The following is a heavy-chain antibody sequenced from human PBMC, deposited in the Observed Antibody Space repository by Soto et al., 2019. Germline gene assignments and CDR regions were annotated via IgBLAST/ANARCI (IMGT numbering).Heavy chain of an antibody. CDR2: INPLSGIP. D-gene: IGHD2-2*01. Sequence: QVQLVQSGAEVKKPESSVKVSCKTSGGTFVRHVISWVRQAPGQGPEWMGKINPLSGIPNYAKKVQDRVTVNSDTASSTAYMELSSLRSDDTAVYYCAAPACAATWCSPSHNLDNWGQGTLVTVSS. V-gene: IGHV1-69*09. CDR3: AAPACAATWCSPSHNLDN. J-gene: IGHJ4*02. CDR1: GGTFVRHV.